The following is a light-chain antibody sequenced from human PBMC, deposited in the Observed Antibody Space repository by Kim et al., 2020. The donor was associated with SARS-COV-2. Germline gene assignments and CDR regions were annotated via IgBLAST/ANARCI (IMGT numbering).Light chain of an antibody. CDR2: EVS. J-gene: IGLJ2*01. V-gene: IGLV2-23*02. Sequence: QSALTQPASVSGSPGQSITISCTGTSSDVGNYNLVSWYQQHPGKAPKLMIYEVSKRPSGVSTRFSGSKSGNTASLTISGLQAEDEADYYCCSYAGGTTSLFGGGTQLTVL. CDR3: CSYAGGTTSL. CDR1: SSDVGNYNL.